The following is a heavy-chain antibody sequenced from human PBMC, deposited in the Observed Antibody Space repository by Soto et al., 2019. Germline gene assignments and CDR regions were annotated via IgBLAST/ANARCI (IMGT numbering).Heavy chain of an antibody. Sequence: ASVKVSCKASGYTFTSYDINWVRQATGQGLEWMGWMNPNSGNTGYAQKFQGRVTMTRNTSISTAYMELSSLRSEDTAVYYCARRATLRRVNNWFDPWGQGTLVTVSS. J-gene: IGHJ5*02. CDR1: GYTFTSYD. V-gene: IGHV1-8*01. D-gene: IGHD1-26*01. CDR3: ARRATLRRVNNWFDP. CDR2: MNPNSGNT.